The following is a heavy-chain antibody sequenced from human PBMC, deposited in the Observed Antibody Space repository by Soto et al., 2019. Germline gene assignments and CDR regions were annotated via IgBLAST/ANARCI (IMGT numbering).Heavy chain of an antibody. CDR2: IIPIFGTA. CDR3: ARYRTYYYDSSGYRKAFDI. J-gene: IGHJ3*02. V-gene: IGHV1-69*06. Sequence: SVKVSCKASGGTFSSYAISWVRQAPGQGLEWMGGIIPIFGTANYAQKFQGRVTITADKSTSTAYMELSSLRSEDTAVYYCARYRTYYYDSSGYRKAFDIWGQGTMVT. CDR1: GGTFSSYA. D-gene: IGHD3-22*01.